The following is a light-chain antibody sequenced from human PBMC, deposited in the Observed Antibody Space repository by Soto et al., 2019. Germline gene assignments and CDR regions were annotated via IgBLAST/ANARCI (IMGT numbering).Light chain of an antibody. CDR1: QSVSNNY. J-gene: IGKJ5*01. CDR2: GAS. Sequence: EIVLTQSPGTLSLSPGERATLSCRASQSVSNNYLAWYQQKPGQAPRLFIYGASNRAAGVPDRFGGSGSGTDFALTISRLEPEDFAIYYCQQRSNWITFGQGTRREIK. V-gene: IGKV3D-20*02. CDR3: QQRSNWIT.